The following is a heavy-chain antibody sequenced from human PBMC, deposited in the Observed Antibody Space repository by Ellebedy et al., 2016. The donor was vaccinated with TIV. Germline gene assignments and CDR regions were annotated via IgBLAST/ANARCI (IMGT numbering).Heavy chain of an antibody. CDR3: AKGGVGVDDAFDI. D-gene: IGHD3-3*01. J-gene: IGHJ3*02. Sequence: PGGSLRLSCAASGFTFSTYGMHWVRQAPGKGVEWVAFTRSDGSKKYYADSVKGRITISRDNSENTLNLQMNSLRAEDTAVYYCAKGGVGVDDAFDIWGQGTMVTVSS. V-gene: IGHV3-30*02. CDR1: GFTFSTYG. CDR2: TRSDGSKK.